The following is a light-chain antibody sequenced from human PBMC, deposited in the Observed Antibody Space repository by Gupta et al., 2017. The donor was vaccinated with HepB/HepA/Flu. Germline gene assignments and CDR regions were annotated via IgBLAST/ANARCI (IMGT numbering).Light chain of an antibody. CDR3: QQCSDWPYT. Sequence: EIVVTQSPATLSLSPGERATLSCGTSQFVSRYVAWYQQRPGQAPSLLIYDASRRATGVPDRFNGSGSGTVFTLTISSLEPEDFGAYFCQQCSDWPYTFGQGTKLEI. J-gene: IGKJ2*01. CDR2: DAS. V-gene: IGKV3-11*01. CDR1: QFVSRY.